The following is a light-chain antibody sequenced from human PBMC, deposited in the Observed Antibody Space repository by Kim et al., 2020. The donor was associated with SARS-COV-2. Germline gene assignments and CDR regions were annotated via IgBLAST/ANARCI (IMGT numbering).Light chain of an antibody. CDR3: QQYNNWPPNT. CDR1: QSVSSN. Sequence: EIVMTQSPATLSVSPGERATISCRASQSVSSNLAWYQQKLGQAPRLLIYGASTRATGIPARFSGSGSGTEFTLTISSLQSEDFAVYYCQQYNNWPPNTFGQGTKLEI. CDR2: GAS. J-gene: IGKJ2*01. V-gene: IGKV3-15*01.